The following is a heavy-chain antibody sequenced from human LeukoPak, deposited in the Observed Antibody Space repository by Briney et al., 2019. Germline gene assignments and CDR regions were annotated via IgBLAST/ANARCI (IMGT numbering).Heavy chain of an antibody. Sequence: GASVKVSCKASGYTFINYAIHWVRQAPGQGLEWMGWINPDNGETRYSQKLQGRVTITRDTSARIGYMELTSLRSEDTAVYYCAGGSVLPRYGMDVWGQGTTVTVSS. CDR2: INPDNGET. J-gene: IGHJ6*02. D-gene: IGHD1-1*01. CDR3: AGGSVLPRYGMDV. CDR1: GYTFINYA. V-gene: IGHV1-3*01.